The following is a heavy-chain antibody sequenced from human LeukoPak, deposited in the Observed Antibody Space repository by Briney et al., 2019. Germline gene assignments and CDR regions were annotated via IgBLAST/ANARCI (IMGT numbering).Heavy chain of an antibody. J-gene: IGHJ4*02. CDR3: ARRRGDRYYFDY. CDR1: GYSISSSNW. V-gene: IGHV4-28*05. D-gene: IGHD4-17*01. CDR2: IYYSGSI. Sequence: ETLSLTCAVSGYSISSSNWCGWIRQPPGKGLEWIGYIYYSGSIYYNPSHKIRVTMSVDTSKNQFSLKRSSVTAVDTAVYYCARRRGDRYYFDYWGQGTLVTVSS.